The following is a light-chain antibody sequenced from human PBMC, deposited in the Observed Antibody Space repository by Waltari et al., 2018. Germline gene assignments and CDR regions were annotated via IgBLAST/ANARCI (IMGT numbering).Light chain of an antibody. V-gene: IGKV3-20*01. CDR3: QQYSSSVMYT. Sequence: DIVLTQSPGTLSLSPGERATLSCRASQSVRNFLAWYQQKPGQTPSLLIYGASSRATGIPDRFSGSGSGTDFILTINRLEPEDFAVYFCQQYSSSVMYTFGQGTKLEI. CDR1: QSVRNF. J-gene: IGKJ2*01. CDR2: GAS.